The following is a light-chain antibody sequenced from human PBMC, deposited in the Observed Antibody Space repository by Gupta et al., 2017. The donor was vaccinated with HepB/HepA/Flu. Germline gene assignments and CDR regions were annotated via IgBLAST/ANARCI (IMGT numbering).Light chain of an antibody. J-gene: IGKJ4*01. CDR1: QSVSSY. CDR3: QQRSNWLALT. Sequence: EIVLTQSPATLSLSPVERATLSCRASQSVSSYLAWYQQKPGQAPRLLIYDASNRATGIPARFSGSGSGTDLTLTISSRVPEDFAVYYCQQRSNWLALTFGGGTKVEIK. CDR2: DAS. V-gene: IGKV3-11*01.